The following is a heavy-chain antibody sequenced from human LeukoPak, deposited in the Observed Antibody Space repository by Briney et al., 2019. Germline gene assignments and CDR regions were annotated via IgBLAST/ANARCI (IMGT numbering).Heavy chain of an antibody. Sequence: GASVKVSCKASGYTFTSYGISWVRQAPGQGLERMGWISAYNGNTNYAQKLQGRVTMTTDTSMSTAYMELRSLRSDDTAVYYCARDCSSTSCYLPDYYYYGMDVWGQGTTVTVSS. CDR1: GYTFTSYG. D-gene: IGHD2-2*01. J-gene: IGHJ6*02. CDR2: ISAYNGNT. CDR3: ARDCSSTSCYLPDYYYYGMDV. V-gene: IGHV1-18*01.